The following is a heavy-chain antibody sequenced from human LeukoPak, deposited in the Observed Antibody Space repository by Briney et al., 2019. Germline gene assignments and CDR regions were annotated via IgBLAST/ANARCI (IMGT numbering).Heavy chain of an antibody. Sequence: PSETLSLTYTVAGGSISSYYWSWIRQPPGKGLPWSGYIYYSGSTNYNPSLNTRVTISVDTSKNQFSLKLTSVTAADTAVYYCARDQGWFGGSDYWGQGTLVTVSS. D-gene: IGHD3-10*01. CDR3: ARDQGWFGGSDY. V-gene: IGHV4-59*01. J-gene: IGHJ4*02. CDR2: IYYSGST. CDR1: GGSISSYY.